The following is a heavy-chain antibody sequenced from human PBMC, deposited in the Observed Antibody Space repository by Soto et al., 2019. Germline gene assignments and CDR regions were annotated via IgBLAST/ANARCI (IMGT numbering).Heavy chain of an antibody. Sequence: SETLSLTCTVSGGSISSSSYYWGWIRQPPGKGLEWIGSIYYSGSTYYNPSLKSRVTISVDTSKNQFSLKLSSVTAADTAVYYCARLELPALLFDYWGQGTLVTVSS. J-gene: IGHJ4*02. CDR2: IYYSGST. D-gene: IGHD1-7*01. V-gene: IGHV4-39*01. CDR1: GGSISSSSYY. CDR3: ARLELPALLFDY.